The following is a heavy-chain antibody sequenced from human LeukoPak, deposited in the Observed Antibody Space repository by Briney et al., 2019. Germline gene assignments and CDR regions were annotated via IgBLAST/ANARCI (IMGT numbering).Heavy chain of an antibody. J-gene: IGHJ6*02. Sequence: GEPLKISCKGSGYSFTSFWVGWVRQLPGKGLEWMGIIYLGDSDTRYSPSFQGQVTISADKSISTAYLQWSSLKASDTAMYYCASQQHPKNYYYYGMDVWGQGTTVTVSS. V-gene: IGHV5-51*01. D-gene: IGHD6-13*01. CDR1: GYSFTSFW. CDR3: ASQQHPKNYYYYGMDV. CDR2: IYLGDSDT.